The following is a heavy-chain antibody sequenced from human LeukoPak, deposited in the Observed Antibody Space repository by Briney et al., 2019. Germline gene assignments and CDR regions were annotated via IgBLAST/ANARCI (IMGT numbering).Heavy chain of an antibody. J-gene: IGHJ4*02. V-gene: IGHV2-70*04. CDR2: IDWDDDK. Sequence: SGPTLVNPTQTLTLTCTFTGFSIRTSGMRVSWIRQPPGKALEWLACIDWDDDKFYSKSLKPRLTISKDTSKNQVVLTMTNMDPVDTATYYCARGGGATAVDYWGQGTLVTVSS. CDR3: ARGGGATAVDY. D-gene: IGHD1-26*01. CDR1: GFSIRTSGMR.